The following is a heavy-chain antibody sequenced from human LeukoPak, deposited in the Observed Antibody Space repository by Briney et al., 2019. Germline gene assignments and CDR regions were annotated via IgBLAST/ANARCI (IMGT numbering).Heavy chain of an antibody. J-gene: IGHJ4*02. D-gene: IGHD5-24*01. CDR2: IYYSGST. CDR1: GGSIRSSNG. Sequence: PSETLSLTCGVSGGSIRSSNGWSWVRQPPGKGLEWIGSIYYSGSTYYNPSLKSRVTISVDTSKNQFSLKLSSVTAADTAVYYCATDGYWGQGTLVTVSS. V-gene: IGHV4-4*02. CDR3: ATDGY.